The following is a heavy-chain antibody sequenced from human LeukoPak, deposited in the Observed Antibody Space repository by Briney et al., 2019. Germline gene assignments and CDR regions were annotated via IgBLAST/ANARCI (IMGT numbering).Heavy chain of an antibody. CDR3: ARDPIHYYESSGEP. CDR2: IYYSGST. V-gene: IGHV4-31*03. J-gene: IGHJ5*02. D-gene: IGHD3-22*01. Sequence: PSQTLSLTCTVSGGSISSGGYYWSWIRQHPGKGLEWIGYIYYSGSTYYNPSLKSRVTISVDTSKNQFSLKLSSVTAADTAVYYCARDPIHYYESSGEPWGQGTLVTVSS. CDR1: GGSISSGGYY.